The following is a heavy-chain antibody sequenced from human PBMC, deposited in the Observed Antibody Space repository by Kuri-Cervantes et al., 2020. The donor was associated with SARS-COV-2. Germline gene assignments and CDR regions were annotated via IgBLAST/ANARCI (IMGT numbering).Heavy chain of an antibody. CDR1: GGSISSHN. Sequence: SETLSLTCTVSGGSISSHNWSWIRQPPGKGLEWIGEINHSGSTNYNPSLKSRVTISVDTSKNQFSLKLSSVTAADTAVYYCARHVFTPNLVWGDAFDIWGQGTMVTVSS. CDR2: INHSGST. CDR3: ARHVFTPNLVWGDAFDI. V-gene: IGHV4-34*01. J-gene: IGHJ3*02. D-gene: IGHD3-16*01.